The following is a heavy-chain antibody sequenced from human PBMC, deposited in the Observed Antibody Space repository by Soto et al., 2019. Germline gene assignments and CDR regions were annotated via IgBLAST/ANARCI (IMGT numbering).Heavy chain of an antibody. V-gene: IGHV3-23*01. J-gene: IGHJ4*02. Sequence: GGSLRLSCAASGVTFISYAMSWVRQAPGKGLEWVSAISGSGGSTYYADSVKGRFTISRDNSKNTLYLQMNSLRAEDTAVYYCAKISVAVAGPNYWGQGTLVTVSS. CDR3: AKISVAVAGPNY. D-gene: IGHD6-19*01. CDR1: GVTFISYA. CDR2: ISGSGGST.